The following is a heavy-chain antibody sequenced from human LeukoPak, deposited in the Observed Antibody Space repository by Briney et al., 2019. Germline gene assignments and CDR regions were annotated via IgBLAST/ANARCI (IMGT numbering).Heavy chain of an antibody. V-gene: IGHV3-23*01. D-gene: IGHD2-15*01. Sequence: PGGSLRPSCAASGFTFSSYAMNWVRQAPRNGLEWVSSISGGGFSTYYADSVKGRFTISRDNSKNTLYLQMDSLRAEDTAIYYCASQEGPYCSGGTCYVGFDSWGQGTLVSVSS. CDR2: ISGGGFST. CDR3: ASQEGPYCSGGTCYVGFDS. CDR1: GFTFSSYA. J-gene: IGHJ4*02.